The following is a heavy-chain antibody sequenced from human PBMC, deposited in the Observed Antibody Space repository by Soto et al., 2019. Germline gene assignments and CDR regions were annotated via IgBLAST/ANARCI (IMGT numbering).Heavy chain of an antibody. CDR3: ATLLGFSSGGSWYSHVADY. D-gene: IGHD2-8*02. CDR2: IDGGGTT. Sequence: EVHLWESGGDLVQPGGSLRVSCVGSGYTFSSRAMSWVRQAPGKGLEWVSGIDGGGTTDYADSVKGRFTISRDNSQDTLCLQMNSLRTEDTAVYYCATLLGFSSGGSWYSHVADYWGQGTLVTVSS. CDR1: GYTFSSRA. J-gene: IGHJ4*02. V-gene: IGHV3-23*01.